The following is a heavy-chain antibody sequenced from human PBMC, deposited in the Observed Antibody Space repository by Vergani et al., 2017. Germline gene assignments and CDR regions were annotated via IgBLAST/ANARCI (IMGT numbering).Heavy chain of an antibody. CDR2: IYTSGST. Sequence: QVQLQESGPGLVRPSETLSLTCSVSGTSVSSGTHYWNWIRQPADKTLEWIGRIYTSGSTDYNPTLRSRITLSLVRSTNQVSLKVSSVTAADTAVYFCARGTAVADDVFDLWSQGTLVSVSA. J-gene: IGHJ3*01. CDR3: ARGTAVADDVFDL. CDR1: GTSVSSGTHY. D-gene: IGHD6-19*01. V-gene: IGHV4-61*02.